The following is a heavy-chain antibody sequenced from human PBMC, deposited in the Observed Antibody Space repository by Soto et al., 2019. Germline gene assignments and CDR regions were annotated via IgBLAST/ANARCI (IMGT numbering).Heavy chain of an antibody. V-gene: IGHV4-34*01. Sequence: SETLSLTCAVYGGSFSGYYWSWIRQPPGKGLEWIGEINHSGSTNYNPSLKSRVTISVDTSKNQFSLKLSSVTAADTAVYYCARGSGDSMVRGVISSLRKTNRLNWFDPWGQGTLVTVSS. J-gene: IGHJ5*02. CDR3: ARGSGDSMVRGVISSLRKTNRLNWFDP. CDR1: GGSFSGYY. D-gene: IGHD3-10*01. CDR2: INHSGST.